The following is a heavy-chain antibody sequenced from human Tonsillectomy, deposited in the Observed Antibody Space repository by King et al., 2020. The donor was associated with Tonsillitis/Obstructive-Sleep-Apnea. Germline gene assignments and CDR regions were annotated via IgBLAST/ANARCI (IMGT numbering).Heavy chain of an antibody. V-gene: IGHV5-10-1*01. J-gene: IGHJ3*02. CDR3: ARRYLSENDAFDI. Sequence: VQLVASGSEVPTPGASLRLSCTGSGYSFTSYWISWVRQMPGKGLEWLGRIDPSDSYTNYSPSFQGHVTISADKSISTAYLQWSSLKASDTAMYYCARRYLSENDAFDIWGQGTMVTVSS. CDR1: GYSFTSYW. D-gene: IGHD2/OR15-2a*01. CDR2: IDPSDSYT.